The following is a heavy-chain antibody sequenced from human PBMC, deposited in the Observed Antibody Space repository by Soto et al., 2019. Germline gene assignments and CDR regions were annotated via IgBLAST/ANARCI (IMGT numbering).Heavy chain of an antibody. CDR3: AMDHRGYQLLFRPHVDI. D-gene: IGHD2-2*01. CDR2: ISGSGGST. J-gene: IGHJ3*02. V-gene: IGHV3-23*01. Sequence: EVQLLESGGGLVQPGGSLRLSCAASGFTFSSYAMSWVRQAPGKGLEWVSAISGSGGSTYYADSVKGRFTISRDNSKNTLYLQMNSLRAEDTAVYYCAMDHRGYQLLFRPHVDIWGQGTMVTVSS. CDR1: GFTFSSYA.